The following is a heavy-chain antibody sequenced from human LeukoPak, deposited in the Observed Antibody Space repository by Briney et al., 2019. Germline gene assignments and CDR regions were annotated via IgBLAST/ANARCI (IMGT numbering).Heavy chain of an antibody. V-gene: IGHV1-46*01. CDR2: INASGGST. CDR1: GYTFTSYY. CDR3: ARDQEAFDY. Sequence: ASVKVSCKASGYTFTSYYMYRVRQAPGQGLEWMGIINASGGSTGYAQKFQGRVTMTRGTSTSTVYMELSSLRSEDTAVYYCARDQEAFDYWGQGTLVTVSS. J-gene: IGHJ4*02.